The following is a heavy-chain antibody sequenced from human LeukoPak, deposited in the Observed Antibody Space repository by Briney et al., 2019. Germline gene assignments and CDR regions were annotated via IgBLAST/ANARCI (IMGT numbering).Heavy chain of an antibody. Sequence: PSQTLSLTCTVSGPSISSGGYYWSWIRQHPGKGLEWIGYIYYSGSTYYNPSLKSRVTISVDTSKNQFSLKLSSVTAADTAVYYCTTGTYYYYGMDVWGQGTTVTVSS. D-gene: IGHD2-8*02. CDR3: TTGTYYYYGMDV. CDR1: GPSISSGGYY. CDR2: IYYSGST. V-gene: IGHV4-31*03. J-gene: IGHJ6*02.